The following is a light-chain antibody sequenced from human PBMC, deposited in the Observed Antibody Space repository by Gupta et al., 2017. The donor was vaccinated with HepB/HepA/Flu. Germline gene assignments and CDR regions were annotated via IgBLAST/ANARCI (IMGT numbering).Light chain of an antibody. CDR1: SSNIGSNA. J-gene: IGLJ3*02. CDR3: AAWDDNLSSWL. V-gene: IGLV1-44*01. CDR2: SNI. Sequence: QSVLTQPPSASGTTGQRVTIPCSGSSSNIGSNAVIWYRQFPGTAPKLLMYSNIQRPSGVTDRFSGSRSGTSASLAISGLQSEDEADYHCAAWDDNLSSWLFGGGTKLTVL.